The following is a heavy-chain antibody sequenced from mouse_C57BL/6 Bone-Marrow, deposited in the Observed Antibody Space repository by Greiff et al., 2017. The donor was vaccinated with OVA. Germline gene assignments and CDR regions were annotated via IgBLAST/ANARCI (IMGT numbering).Heavy chain of an antibody. D-gene: IGHD2-1*01. CDR2: ISYDGSN. Sequence: EVQLQQSGPGLVKPSQSLSLTCSVTGYSITSGYYWNWIRQFPGNKLEWMGYISYDGSNNYNPSLKNRISITRDTSKNQFFLKLNSVTTEDTATYYCASGLLWHFDYWGQGTTLTVSS. CDR1: GYSITSGYY. J-gene: IGHJ2*01. CDR3: ASGLLWHFDY. V-gene: IGHV3-6*01.